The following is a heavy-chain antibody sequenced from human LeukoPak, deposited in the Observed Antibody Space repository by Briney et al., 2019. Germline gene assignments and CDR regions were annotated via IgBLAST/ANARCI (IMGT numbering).Heavy chain of an antibody. D-gene: IGHD6-13*01. J-gene: IGHJ3*02. CDR3: ARRAAADVFDI. CDR2: IGTAGDT. Sequence: GGSLRLSCAASGFTVSTYDMHWVRQATGKGLEWVSAIGTAGDTYYPGSVKGRFTISRENAMNSLYLQMNSLRAGDTAVYYCARRAAADVFDIWGQGTMVTVSS. CDR1: GFTVSTYD. V-gene: IGHV3-13*01.